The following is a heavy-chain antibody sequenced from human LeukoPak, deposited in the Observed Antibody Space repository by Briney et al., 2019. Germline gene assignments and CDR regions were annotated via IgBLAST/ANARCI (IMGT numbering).Heavy chain of an antibody. V-gene: IGHV4-59*01. CDR3: ARDSSITGTTTSDY. J-gene: IGHJ4*02. CDR2: IYYSGST. CDR1: GGSISSYY. D-gene: IGHD1-7*01. Sequence: SETLSLTCTVSGGSISSYYWSWIRQPPGKGLEWIGYIYYSGSTNYNPSLKSRVTIPVDTSKNQFSLKLSSVTAADTAVYYCARDSSITGTTTSDYWGQGTLVTVSS.